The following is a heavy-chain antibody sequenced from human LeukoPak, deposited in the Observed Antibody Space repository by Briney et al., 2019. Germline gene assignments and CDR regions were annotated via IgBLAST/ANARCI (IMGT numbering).Heavy chain of an antibody. CDR1: GGSISTYY. V-gene: IGHV4-59*01. Sequence: SETLSLTCSVSGGSISTYYWSWLRQPPGKGLEWIGYIYYSGNTNYNSSLRSRVTISVDTSKNQFSLKLTSVTAADTAVYYCAREDYDSSGYYYFDYWGQGTLVTVSS. CDR3: AREDYDSSGYYYFDY. D-gene: IGHD3-22*01. CDR2: IYYSGNT. J-gene: IGHJ4*02.